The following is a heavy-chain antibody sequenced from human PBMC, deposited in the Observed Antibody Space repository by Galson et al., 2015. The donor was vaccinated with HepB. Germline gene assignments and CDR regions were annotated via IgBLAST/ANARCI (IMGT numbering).Heavy chain of an antibody. CDR1: GFTFSNYS. Sequence: SLRLSCAASGFTFSNYSMNWVRQAPEKGLEWVSFISSSGSYTYQADSVKGRFTISRDIAKNLLYLQMDSLRAEDTAVYYCARGTGYSYGPFDYWGRGILVSVSS. CDR2: ISSSGSYT. J-gene: IGHJ4*02. D-gene: IGHD5-18*01. V-gene: IGHV3-21*01. CDR3: ARGTGYSYGPFDY.